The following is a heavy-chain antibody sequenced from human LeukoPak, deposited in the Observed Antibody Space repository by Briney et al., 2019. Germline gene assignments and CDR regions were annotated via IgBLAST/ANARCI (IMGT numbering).Heavy chain of an antibody. V-gene: IGHV4-39*01. Sequence: PSETLSLTCTVSGGSVSSSRYYWAWIRQSPGKGLEWIGSVYYSGSTYYNPPLQSRATLSIDTSKNQFSLTVTSVTAADMALYYCARVGDFWSYTYYFDYWGQGMLVAVSS. CDR2: VYYSGST. CDR1: GGSVSSSRYY. CDR3: ARVGDFWSYTYYFDY. J-gene: IGHJ4*02. D-gene: IGHD3-3*01.